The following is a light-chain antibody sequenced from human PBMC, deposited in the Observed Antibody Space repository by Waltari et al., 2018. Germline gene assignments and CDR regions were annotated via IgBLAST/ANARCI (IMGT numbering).Light chain of an antibody. V-gene: IGLV2-23*01. CDR2: EDS. CDR1: SSDVGSYTL. CDR3: CSYAGSFTLI. Sequence: QSALTQPASVSGSPGQSITISCTGPSSDVGSYTLVSWYQEHPGKAPKLMIYEDSKRPSGVSNRFSGSKSGNTASLTISGLQAEDEADYYCCSYAGSFTLIFGGGTKLTVL. J-gene: IGLJ2*01.